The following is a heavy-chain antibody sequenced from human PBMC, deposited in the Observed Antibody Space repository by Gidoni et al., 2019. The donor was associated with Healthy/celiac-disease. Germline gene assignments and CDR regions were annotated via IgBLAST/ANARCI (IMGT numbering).Heavy chain of an antibody. D-gene: IGHD3-22*01. Sequence: EVQLVESGGGLVKPVGSLRLSCAASGFTSSSYSMNWVRQAPGTGLEWVSAISSSSSYIYYADSVKGRFTISRDNAKNSLYLQMNSLRAEDTAVYYCARDRVDYYDSSGHTYFDYWGQGTLVTVSS. V-gene: IGHV3-21*01. CDR2: ISSSSSYI. J-gene: IGHJ4*02. CDR3: ARDRVDYYDSSGHTYFDY. CDR1: GFTSSSYS.